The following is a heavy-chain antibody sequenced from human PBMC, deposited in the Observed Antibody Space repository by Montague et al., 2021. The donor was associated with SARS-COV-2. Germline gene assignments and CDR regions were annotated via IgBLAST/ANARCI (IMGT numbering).Heavy chain of an antibody. V-gene: IGHV4-34*01. J-gene: IGHJ6*03. Sequence: SETLSLTCAVHGGSFSTYSWSWIRQPPGKGLEWIGDIHHGGSTNYNPSLKSRVTISADTSKNQFSLKLTSVAAADTAVYYCARLGEEVVSSPILGGGPYYSYDSMDFWGQGTTVTVSS. CDR3: ARLGEEVVSSPILGGGPYYSYDSMDF. D-gene: IGHD2-15*01. CDR2: IHHGGST. CDR1: GGSFSTYS.